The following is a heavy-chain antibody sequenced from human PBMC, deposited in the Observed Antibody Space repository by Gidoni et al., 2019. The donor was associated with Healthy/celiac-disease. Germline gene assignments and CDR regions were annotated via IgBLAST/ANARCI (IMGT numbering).Heavy chain of an antibody. V-gene: IGHV3-15*01. J-gene: IGHJ4*02. D-gene: IGHD3-22*01. CDR2: IKSKTDGGTT. CDR1: GFTFSNAW. CDR3: TTGSTTEDSSGYYPFDY. Sequence: EVQLVESGGGLVKPGGSLRLPCAASGFTFSNAWMSWVRQAPGKGLEWVGRIKSKTDGGTTDYAAPGKGRFTISRDDSKNTLYLQMNSLKTEDTAVYYCTTGSTTEDSSGYYPFDYWGQGTLVTVAS.